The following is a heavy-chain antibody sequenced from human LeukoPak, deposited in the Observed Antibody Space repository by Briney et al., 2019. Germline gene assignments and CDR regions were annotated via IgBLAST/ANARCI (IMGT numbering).Heavy chain of an antibody. Sequence: PGGSLRLSCAASGFSFSTNFMTWVRQAPGKGLEWAANMNQDGSEKNYVDSVKGRFTISRDNAKNSLYLQMNSLRAEDTAVYYCAREPRNRYCSSTSCYGGYYFDYWGQGTLVTVSS. D-gene: IGHD2-2*01. J-gene: IGHJ4*02. V-gene: IGHV3-7*01. CDR3: AREPRNRYCSSTSCYGGYYFDY. CDR1: GFSFSTNF. CDR2: MNQDGSEK.